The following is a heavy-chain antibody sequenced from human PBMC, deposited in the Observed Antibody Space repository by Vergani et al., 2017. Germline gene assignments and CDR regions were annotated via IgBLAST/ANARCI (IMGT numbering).Heavy chain of an antibody. CDR1: GFTFSSYG. CDR3: ARERGGGYSFDY. Sequence: QVQLVESGGGVVQPGRSLRLSCAASGFTFSSYGMHWVRQAPGKGLEWVAVIWYDGSNKYYADSVKGRFTISRDNSKNTLYLQMNSLGAEDTAVYYCARERGGGYSFDYWGQGTLVTVSS. J-gene: IGHJ4*02. CDR2: IWYDGSNK. D-gene: IGHD1-26*01. V-gene: IGHV3-33*01.